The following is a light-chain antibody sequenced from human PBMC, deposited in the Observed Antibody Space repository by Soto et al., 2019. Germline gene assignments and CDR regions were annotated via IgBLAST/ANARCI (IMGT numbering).Light chain of an antibody. CDR1: SGDVGSYNY. CDR3: SSYTSSRAYV. J-gene: IGLJ1*01. V-gene: IGLV2-14*01. Sequence: QSVLTQPASVLGSPGQSITISCTRTSGDVGSYNYVSWYQQQSGKAPKLMIHEVSNRPSGVSNRFSGSKYGNTASLTISGLQAEDEADYYCSSYTSSRAYVFGIGTKVTVL. CDR2: EVS.